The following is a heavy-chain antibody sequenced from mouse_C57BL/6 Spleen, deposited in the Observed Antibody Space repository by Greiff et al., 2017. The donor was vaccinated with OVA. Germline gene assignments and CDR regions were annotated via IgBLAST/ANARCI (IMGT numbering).Heavy chain of an antibody. J-gene: IGHJ1*03. Sequence: VKVVESGPGLVQPSQSLSITCTVSGFSLTSYGVHWVRQSPGKGLEWLGVIWSGGSTDYNAAFISRLSISKDNSKSQVFFKMNSLQADDTAIYYCARTDYGSSYGYFDVWGTGTTVTVSS. CDR2: IWSGGST. CDR1: GFSLTSYG. CDR3: ARTDYGSSYGYFDV. V-gene: IGHV2-2*01. D-gene: IGHD1-1*01.